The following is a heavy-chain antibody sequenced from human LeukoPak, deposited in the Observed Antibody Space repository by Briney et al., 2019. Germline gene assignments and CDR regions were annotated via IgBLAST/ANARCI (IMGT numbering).Heavy chain of an antibody. D-gene: IGHD2-15*01. CDR3: ARLGYCSGGSCDGFDY. CDR1: GYTFTGYY. Sequence: GASVKVSCKASGYTFTGYYMHWVRQAPGQGLEWMGRINPNSGGTNYAQKFQGRVTMTRDTSISTAYMELSRLRSDDTAVYYCARLGYCSGGSCDGFDYWGRGTLVTVSS. V-gene: IGHV1-2*06. CDR2: INPNSGGT. J-gene: IGHJ4*02.